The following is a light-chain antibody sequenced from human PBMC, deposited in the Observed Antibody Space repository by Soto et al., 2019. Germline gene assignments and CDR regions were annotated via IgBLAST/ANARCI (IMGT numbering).Light chain of an antibody. CDR1: ESVGDY. J-gene: IGKJ5*01. Sequence: EIVLTQSPGALSLSPGERATLSCWASESVGDYLAWYQQKPGQAPRLLIYGATKRTSGTPDRFSGTGSETAFTLAISRLEPGDFAGYSCQQYVTSPAITFGQGTRLEIK. CDR3: QQYVTSPAIT. CDR2: GAT. V-gene: IGKV3-20*01.